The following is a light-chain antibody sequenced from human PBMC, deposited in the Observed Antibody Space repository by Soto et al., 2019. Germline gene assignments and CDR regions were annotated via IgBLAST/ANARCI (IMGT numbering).Light chain of an antibody. CDR2: EVI. J-gene: IGLJ2*01. CDR3: SSYAGSSVV. CDR1: SSDVGGYNY. Sequence: QSALTQPPSASGSPGQSVTISCTGTSSDVGGYNYVSWYQQHPGRAPKLMIYEVIKRPSGVPDRFSGSKSGNTASLTVSGLKAEDEADYYCSSYAGSSVVFGGGTKLTVL. V-gene: IGLV2-8*01.